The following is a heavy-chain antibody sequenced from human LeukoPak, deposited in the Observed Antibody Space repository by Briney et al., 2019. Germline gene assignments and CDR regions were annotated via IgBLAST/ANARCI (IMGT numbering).Heavy chain of an antibody. D-gene: IGHD6-6*01. CDR3: ARHVAAARPWWFDP. CDR1: GGSISSYY. Sequence: SETLSLTCTVSGGSISSYYWNWIRQPPGKGLEWIGSISYSGSTNYNPSLKSRVSISVDTSKNQFSLNLSSVTAADTAVYYCARHVAAARPWWFDPWGQGTLVTVSS. V-gene: IGHV4-59*08. J-gene: IGHJ5*02. CDR2: ISYSGST.